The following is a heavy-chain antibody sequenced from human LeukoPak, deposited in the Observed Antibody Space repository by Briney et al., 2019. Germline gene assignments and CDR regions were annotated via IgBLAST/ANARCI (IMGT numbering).Heavy chain of an antibody. V-gene: IGHV4-31*03. CDR3: ARGYYDNDNYLDY. CDR2: IYYSGST. CDR1: GGSISSGGYY. D-gene: IGHD3-22*01. J-gene: IGHJ4*02. Sequence: SQTLSLTCTVSGGSISSGGYYWSWIRQHPGKGLEWIGYIYYSGSTYYNPSLKSRVTISVDTSKNQFSLKLSSETAADTAVYYCARGYYDNDNYLDYWGQGTLVTVSS.